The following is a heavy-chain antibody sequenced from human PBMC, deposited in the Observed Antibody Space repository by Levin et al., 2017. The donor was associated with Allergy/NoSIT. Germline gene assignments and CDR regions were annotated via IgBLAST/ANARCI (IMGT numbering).Heavy chain of an antibody. CDR2: INPKSGTT. CDR1: GYSFSGYF. J-gene: IGHJ4*02. V-gene: IGHV1-2*02. CDR3: ARDGYCSSASCNSWCY. Sequence: GESLKISCKAFGYSFSGYFLHWVRQAPGKGLEWLGWINPKSGTTNYAQDFQGRVIMTSDTSIKTTYMELTRLTSDDTALYYCARDGYCSSASCNSWCYWGQGTLVTVSS. D-gene: IGHD2-15*01.